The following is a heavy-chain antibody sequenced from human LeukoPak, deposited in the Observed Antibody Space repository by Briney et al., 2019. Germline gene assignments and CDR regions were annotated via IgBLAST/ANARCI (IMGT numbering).Heavy chain of an antibody. CDR2: ISAYNGNT. V-gene: IGHV1-18*04. CDR3: ARVRGATGGNWFDP. CDR1: GYTFTSYY. J-gene: IGHJ5*02. D-gene: IGHD3-10*01. Sequence: RASVKVSCKASGYTFTSYYMHWVRQAPGQGLEWMGWISAYNGNTNYAQKLQGRVTMTTDTSTSTAYMELRSLRSDDTAVYYCARVRGATGGNWFDPWGQGTLVTVSS.